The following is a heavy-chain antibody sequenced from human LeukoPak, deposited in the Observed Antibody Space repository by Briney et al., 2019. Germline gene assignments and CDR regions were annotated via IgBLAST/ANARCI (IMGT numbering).Heavy chain of an antibody. D-gene: IGHD3-16*01. Sequence: PSETLSLTCSVSGGSITTGTYHWAWIRQPPGKGLEWIGSAYFDGGTHYNPSLQSRVAISVDTSKNQYSLRLSSVTAADTAVYYCARDHYYDGGGRFDPWGQGILVTVPS. CDR1: GGSITTGTYH. V-gene: IGHV4-39*07. CDR2: AYFDGGT. J-gene: IGHJ5*02. CDR3: ARDHYYDGGGRFDP.